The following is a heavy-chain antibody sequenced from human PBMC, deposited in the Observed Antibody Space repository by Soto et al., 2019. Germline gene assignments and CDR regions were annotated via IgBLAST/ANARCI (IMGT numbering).Heavy chain of an antibody. V-gene: IGHV4-39*07. CDR2: IYYSGTT. Sequence: SETLSLTCAVFGDSIRNRNYYWAWIRQPPGKGLEWIGYIYYSGTTYYNPSLKSRVTMSVDTSKNQFSLKLTSVTAVDTAMYYCARREIQGPIDYWGQGTLVTVSS. CDR3: ARREIQGPIDY. J-gene: IGHJ4*02. CDR1: GDSIRNRNYY. D-gene: IGHD1-26*01.